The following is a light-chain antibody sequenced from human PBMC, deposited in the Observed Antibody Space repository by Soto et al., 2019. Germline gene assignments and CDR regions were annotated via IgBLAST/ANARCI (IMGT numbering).Light chain of an antibody. CDR1: GSDVGTYNY. J-gene: IGLJ2*01. CDR2: EVT. Sequence: QSALTQPPSASGSPGQTVTISCTGTGSDVGTYNYVSWYQQHPGKAPKLMIFEVTKRPSGIPDRFSGSKSGNTASLPVSGLQTDDEADYYCSSYTDTNDFVLFGGGTKLTVL. V-gene: IGLV2-8*01. CDR3: SSYTDTNDFVL.